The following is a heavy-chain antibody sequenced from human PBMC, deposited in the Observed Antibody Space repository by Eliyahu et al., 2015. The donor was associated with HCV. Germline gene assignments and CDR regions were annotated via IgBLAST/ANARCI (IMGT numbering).Heavy chain of an antibody. D-gene: IGHD4-17*01. Sequence: EVQLLESGGGLVQPGGSLRLSCAASGFTFSSYAMAWVRQAPGKGLEWVSAISGSGGSTYYADSVKGRFTISRDNSKNTLYLQMNSLRAEDTAVYYCAKDHPTSAVTTSGAFDIWGQGTMVTVSS. CDR3: AKDHPTSAVTTSGAFDI. J-gene: IGHJ3*02. CDR2: ISGSGGST. CDR1: GFTFSSYA. V-gene: IGHV3-23*01.